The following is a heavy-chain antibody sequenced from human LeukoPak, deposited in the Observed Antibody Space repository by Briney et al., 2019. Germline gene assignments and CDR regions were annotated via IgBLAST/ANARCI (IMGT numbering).Heavy chain of an antibody. Sequence: ASVKVSCKASGYTFSNYGIKWVRQAPGQGLEWMGWISVYNRNTNYARKFPGRVTMSTDTSTSTAYMELRSLRSDDTAVYYCARGERRITMVRGVISPWGQGTLVTVSS. CDR1: GYTFSNYG. V-gene: IGHV1-18*04. J-gene: IGHJ5*02. D-gene: IGHD3-10*01. CDR2: ISVYNRNT. CDR3: ARGERRITMVRGVISP.